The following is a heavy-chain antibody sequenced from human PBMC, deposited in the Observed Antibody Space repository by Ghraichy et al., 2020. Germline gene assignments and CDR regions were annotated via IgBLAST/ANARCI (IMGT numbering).Heavy chain of an antibody. Sequence: ESLNISCTVSGGSISSSSYYWGWIRQPPGKGLEWIGSIYYSGSTYYNPSLKSRVTISVDTSKNQFSLKLSSVTAADTAVYYCARQPEGSGLLDYWGQGTLVTVSS. CDR3: ARQPEGSGLLDY. CDR1: GGSISSSSYY. CDR2: IYYSGST. V-gene: IGHV4-39*01. D-gene: IGHD3-10*01. J-gene: IGHJ4*02.